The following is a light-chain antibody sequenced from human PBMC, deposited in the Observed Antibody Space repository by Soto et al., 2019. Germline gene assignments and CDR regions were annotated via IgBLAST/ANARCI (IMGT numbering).Light chain of an antibody. V-gene: IGLV2-14*01. CDR1: SSDVGGYNY. CDR3: SSYTSTSTVV. Sequence: QSALTQPASVSGSLGQSITISCTGTSSDVGGYNYVSWYQQHPGKDPKVVIFEVTYRPSGVSSRFSGYKSGNTASLTVSGLQAEDEGDYYSSSYTSTSTVVFGGGTKVTVL. CDR2: EVT. J-gene: IGLJ2*01.